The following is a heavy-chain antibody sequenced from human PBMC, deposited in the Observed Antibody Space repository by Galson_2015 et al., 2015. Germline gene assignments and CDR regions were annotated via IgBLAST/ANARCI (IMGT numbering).Heavy chain of an antibody. V-gene: IGHV5-51*01. J-gene: IGHJ3*02. CDR2: IYPGDSDT. D-gene: IGHD6-13*01. CDR1: GYSFTSYR. Sequence: QSGAEVKKPGESLKISCKGSGYSFTSYRIGWVRQMPGKGLEWMGIIYPGDSDTRYSPSFQGQVTISADKSISTAYLQWSSLKASDTAMYYCARRRQDSSSWSDAFDIWGQGTMVTVSS. CDR3: ARRRQDSSSWSDAFDI.